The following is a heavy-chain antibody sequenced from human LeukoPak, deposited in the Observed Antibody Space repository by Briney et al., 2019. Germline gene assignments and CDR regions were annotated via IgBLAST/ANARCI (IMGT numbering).Heavy chain of an antibody. J-gene: IGHJ4*02. CDR1: GGSISSYY. Sequence: PSETLSLTCTVSGGSISSYYWSWFPQPPGKGLEWIGYMHYSGSTNYNPSLKSRVTISVDTSKNQFSLKLSSVTAADTAVYYCASLQTQRGFDYWGQGTLVTVSS. D-gene: IGHD4-11*01. CDR2: MHYSGST. CDR3: ASLQTQRGFDY. V-gene: IGHV4-59*08.